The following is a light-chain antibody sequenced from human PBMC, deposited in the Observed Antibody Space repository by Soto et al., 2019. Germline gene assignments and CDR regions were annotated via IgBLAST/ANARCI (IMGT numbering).Light chain of an antibody. CDR3: QQSNNWPPLT. CDR1: QSVAGN. Sequence: IVMTQSPATLSVSPGERATLSCRASQSVAGNLAWYQQKPGQPPRLLIYGVSTRATGVPARFSGSGSETDFSLTISSLQIEDFALYYCQQSNNWPPLTFGGGTKVDI. V-gene: IGKV3-15*01. CDR2: GVS. J-gene: IGKJ4*01.